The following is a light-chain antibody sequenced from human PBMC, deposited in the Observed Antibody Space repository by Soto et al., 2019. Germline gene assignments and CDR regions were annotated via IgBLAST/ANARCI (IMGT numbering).Light chain of an antibody. V-gene: IGKV2-30*01. J-gene: IGKJ1*01. CDR3: MQGSFWPWT. CDR2: KVS. Sequence: EVVMTQSPLSLPVTLGQPASISCTSSQSLVYSDGNAYLIWFQQRPGQSPRRLIFKVSNRGSGVPDRFSGSGAGSDFTLTISSLAAGDVEVYYCMQGSFWPWTFGRGTKVEI. CDR1: QSLVYSDGNAY.